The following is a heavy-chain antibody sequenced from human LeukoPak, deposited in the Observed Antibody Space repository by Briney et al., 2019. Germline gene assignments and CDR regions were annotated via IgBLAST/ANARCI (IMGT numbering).Heavy chain of an antibody. CDR1: GGTFSNYA. Sequence: ASVKVSCKASGGTFSNYAISWVRQAPGQGLEWMGGIIPIFGTANYAQKFRGRVTITADKSTSTAYMELSSLRSEDTAVYYCAYYDSSGYQGDYWGQGTLVTVSS. D-gene: IGHD3-22*01. J-gene: IGHJ4*02. V-gene: IGHV1-69*06. CDR2: IIPIFGTA. CDR3: AYYDSSGYQGDY.